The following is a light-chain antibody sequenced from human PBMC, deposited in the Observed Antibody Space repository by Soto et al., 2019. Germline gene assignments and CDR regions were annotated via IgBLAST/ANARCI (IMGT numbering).Light chain of an antibody. CDR1: QSFNYW. V-gene: IGKV1-5*03. CDR3: QQYNSYPGT. J-gene: IGKJ1*01. Sequence: DIQMTQSPSTLSASVGDRVTITCRASQSFNYWLAWYQQKPGKAPKLLIYKASSLESGVPSSFSGSGSGIEFTLTISSLQPDDFAIYYCQQYNSYPGTFGQGTKVEIK. CDR2: KAS.